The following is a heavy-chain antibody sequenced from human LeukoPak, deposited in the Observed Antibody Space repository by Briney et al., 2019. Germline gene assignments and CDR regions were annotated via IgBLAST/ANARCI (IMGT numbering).Heavy chain of an antibody. CDR3: ASWGSGSFYEY. D-gene: IGHD1-26*01. V-gene: IGHV3-66*01. CDR2: FFGGGGT. J-gene: IGHJ4*02. CDR1: GLTVRSSY. Sequence: GGSLRLSCAASGLTVRSSYISWVRQAPGKGLDWVAVFFGGGGTHYADSVKGRFTISRDQSKNTFHLQMNSVRVEDTAVYFCASWGSGSFYEYWGQGTLVTVSS.